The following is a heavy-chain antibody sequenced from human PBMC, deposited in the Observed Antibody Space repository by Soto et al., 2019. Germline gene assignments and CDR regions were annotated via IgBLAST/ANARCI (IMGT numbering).Heavy chain of an antibody. CDR1: GFTFSSHS. D-gene: IGHD3-10*01. CDR2: ISYDGSIK. V-gene: IGHV3-30-3*01. Sequence: QVQLVESGGGVVQPGRSLRLSCAASGFTFSSHSIQWVRQAPGKGLEWVAVISYDGSIKYYADSVKGRFTISRDNSKNTAYLQMNSLRAEDTAVFDCAREWSTSGDLDYWGQGTLVIASS. J-gene: IGHJ4*02. CDR3: AREWSTSGDLDY.